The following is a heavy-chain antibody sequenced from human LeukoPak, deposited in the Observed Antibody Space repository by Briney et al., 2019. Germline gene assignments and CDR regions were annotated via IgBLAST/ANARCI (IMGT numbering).Heavy chain of an antibody. V-gene: IGHV4-61*01. J-gene: IGHJ4*02. CDR1: GGSVSSGTYY. CDR2: VYYSGST. Sequence: SETLSLTCTVSGGSVSSGTYYWSWIRQPPGKGLEWIGYVYYSGSTKYNPSLKSRVTISVDTSKNQFSLKLSSVTAADTAVYYCARERTSSGYPTGTDYWGQGTLVTVSS. CDR3: ARERTSSGYPTGTDY. D-gene: IGHD3-22*01.